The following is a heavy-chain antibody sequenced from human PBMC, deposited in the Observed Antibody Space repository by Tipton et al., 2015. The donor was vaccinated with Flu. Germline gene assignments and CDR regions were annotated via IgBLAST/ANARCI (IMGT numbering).Heavy chain of an antibody. CDR3: ARAPKDGYYYPPADY. CDR1: GFTFSSYE. V-gene: IGHV3-48*03. D-gene: IGHD3-22*01. J-gene: IGHJ4*02. CDR2: ISSSGSTI. Sequence: SLRLSCAASGFTFSSYEMNWVRQAPGKGLEWVSYISSSGSTIYYADSVKGRFTISRDNAKNSLYLQMNSLRAEDTAVYYCARAPKDGYYYPPADYWGQGTLVTVSS.